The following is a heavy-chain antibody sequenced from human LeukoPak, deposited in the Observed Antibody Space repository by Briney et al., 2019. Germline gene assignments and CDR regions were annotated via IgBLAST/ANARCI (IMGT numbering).Heavy chain of an antibody. V-gene: IGHV4-34*01. Sequence: PSETLSLTCAVYGGSFSSAYWSWIRQPPGKGLEWIGEIYHSGSTNYNPSLKSRVTISVDKSKNQFSLKLSSVTAADTAVYYCASLMGAGTFDYWGQGTLVTVSS. J-gene: IGHJ4*02. CDR1: GGSFSSAY. CDR3: ASLMGAGTFDY. D-gene: IGHD6-19*01. CDR2: IYHSGST.